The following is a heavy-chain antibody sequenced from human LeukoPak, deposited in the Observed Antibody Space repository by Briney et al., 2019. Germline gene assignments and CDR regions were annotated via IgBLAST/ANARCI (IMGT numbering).Heavy chain of an antibody. Sequence: PGRSLRLSCAASGFTFSSYGMHWVRQAPGKGLWWVAVIWYDGSNKYYADSVKGRFTISRDNSKNTLYLQMNSLRAEDTAVYYYARGLGYDGFDYWGQGTLVTVSS. CDR1: GFTFSSYG. CDR3: ARGLGYDGFDY. CDR2: IWYDGSNK. D-gene: IGHD5-12*01. V-gene: IGHV3-33*01. J-gene: IGHJ4*02.